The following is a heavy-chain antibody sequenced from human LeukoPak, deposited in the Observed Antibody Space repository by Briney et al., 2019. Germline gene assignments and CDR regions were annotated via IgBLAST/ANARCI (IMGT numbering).Heavy chain of an antibody. CDR3: AKHVLRFLEWLYPNYYYYGMDV. CDR1: GFTFSSYW. J-gene: IGHJ6*02. V-gene: IGHV3-7*01. Sequence: GGSLRLSCAASGFTFSSYWMSWVRQAPGKGLEWVSNIKQDGSEKNYVDSVKGRFTISRDNAKNSLYLQMNSLRAEDTAVYYCAKHVLRFLEWLYPNYYYYGMDVWGQGTTVTVSS. D-gene: IGHD3-3*01. CDR2: IKQDGSEK.